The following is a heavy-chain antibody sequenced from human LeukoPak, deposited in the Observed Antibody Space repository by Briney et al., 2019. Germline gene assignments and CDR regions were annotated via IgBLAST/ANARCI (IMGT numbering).Heavy chain of an antibody. CDR1: VGSFSGYY. CDR3: ARVPGEYYYGSGSYYYYYYYMDV. D-gene: IGHD3-10*01. CDR2: IHHSGST. V-gene: IGHV4-34*01. J-gene: IGHJ6*03. Sequence: SETLSLTCAVYVGSFSGYYWSWIRQPPGKGLEWIGEIHHSGSTNYNPSLKSRVTISVDTSRNQFSLKLSSVTAADTAVYYCARVPGEYYYGSGSYYYYYYYMDVWGKGTTVTISS.